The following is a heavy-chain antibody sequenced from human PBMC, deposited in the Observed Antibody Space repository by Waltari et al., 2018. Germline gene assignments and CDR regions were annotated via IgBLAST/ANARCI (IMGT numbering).Heavy chain of an antibody. CDR1: GFTFSRSW. CDR2: INNDGSST. Sequence: EVQLVESGGGLVQPGGSLRLSCAASGFTFSRSWIHWVRQFPGKGLMLVSRINNDGSSTVYADSVKGRFTISRDDAKNTVSLQMNKLSAEDTALYYCARAGLLGAFDVWGQGTMVTVSS. V-gene: IGHV3-74*03. D-gene: IGHD2-15*01. J-gene: IGHJ3*01. CDR3: ARAGLLGAFDV.